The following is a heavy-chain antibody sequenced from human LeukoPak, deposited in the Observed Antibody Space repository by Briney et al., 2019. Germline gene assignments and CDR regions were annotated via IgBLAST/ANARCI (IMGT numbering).Heavy chain of an antibody. V-gene: IGHV3-23*01. D-gene: IGHD6-6*01. CDR1: GFTFSSYA. Sequence: GGSLRLSCAASGFTFSSYAMSWVRQAPGKGLEWVSVISGSGGSTYYADAVKGLFTISRDNSKNTLYLQMNSLRAEDTAVYYCAKGSSIAARLPAFDIWGQGTMVTVSS. CDR2: ISGSGGST. J-gene: IGHJ3*02. CDR3: AKGSSIAARLPAFDI.